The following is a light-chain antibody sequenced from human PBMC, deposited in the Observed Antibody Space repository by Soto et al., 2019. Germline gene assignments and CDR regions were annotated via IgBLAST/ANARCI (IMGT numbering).Light chain of an antibody. V-gene: IGLV2-14*01. CDR1: SSDVGGYNY. CDR3: SSYTSSSTPRVV. J-gene: IGLJ2*01. CDR2: DVS. Sequence: QSALTQPASVSGSPGQSITISCTGTSSDVGGYNYVSWYQQHPGKAPKLMIYDVSNRPSGVSNRLSGSKSGNTASLTISGLQAEDEADYYCSSYTSSSTPRVVFGGGTKLTVL.